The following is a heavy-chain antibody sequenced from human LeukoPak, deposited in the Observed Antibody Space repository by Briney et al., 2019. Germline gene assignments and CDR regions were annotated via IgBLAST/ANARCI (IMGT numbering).Heavy chain of an antibody. Sequence: SETLSLTCTVSGDSMTSSNHYWVWIRQPPGKGLEWIGSIYYGGGTYYNPSLKSRVTISQDTSKSQFSLKVNTVTAADTAVYHCARRSHCTGDSCYPVWGQGTTVTVSS. V-gene: IGHV4-39*01. CDR1: GDSMTSSNHY. J-gene: IGHJ6*02. D-gene: IGHD2-15*01. CDR3: ARRSHCTGDSCYPV. CDR2: IYYGGGT.